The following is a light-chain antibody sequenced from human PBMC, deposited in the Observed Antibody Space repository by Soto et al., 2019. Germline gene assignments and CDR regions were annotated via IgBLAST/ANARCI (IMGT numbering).Light chain of an antibody. CDR2: GTS. CDR1: HSVSRTY. CDR3: QQFFDSVS. Sequence: EIVLTLSPCTLTLSPGERATLSCRASHSVSRTYLAWYQQKPGQAPRLLIYGTSDRATGTPDRFSGSGSGTDFTLTSCSLEPEESAVYYCQQFFDSVSFGQGARLEI. V-gene: IGKV3-20*01. J-gene: IGKJ5*01.